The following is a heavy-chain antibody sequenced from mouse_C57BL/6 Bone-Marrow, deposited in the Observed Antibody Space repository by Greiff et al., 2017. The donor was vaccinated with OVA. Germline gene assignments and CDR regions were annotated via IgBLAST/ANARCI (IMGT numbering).Heavy chain of an antibody. D-gene: IGHD1-1*01. V-gene: IGHV5-4*01. CDR1: GFTFSSYA. Sequence: EVKLMESGGGLVKPGGSLKLSCAASGFTFSSYAMSWVRQTPEKRLEWVATISDGGSYTYYPDNVKGRFTISRDNAKNNLYLQMSHLKSEDTAMYYCARDLGNYYGSYAMDYWGQGTSVTVSS. CDR3: ARDLGNYYGSYAMDY. J-gene: IGHJ4*01. CDR2: ISDGGSYT.